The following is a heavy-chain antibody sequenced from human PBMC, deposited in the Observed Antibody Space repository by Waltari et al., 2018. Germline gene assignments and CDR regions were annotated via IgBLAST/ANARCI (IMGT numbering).Heavy chain of an antibody. J-gene: IGHJ4*02. CDR2: RYYSGST. D-gene: IGHD2-15*01. Sequence: QVQLQESGPGLVKPSETLSLTCTVSGGSIDSSHNYWGWIRQPPGKGLEWIGGRYYSGSTYYNPSLKSRVTISVDTSKNQFSLNLSSVTAADTAVYYCVQLPGYWGQGTLVTVSS. CDR3: VQLPGY. CDR1: GGSIDSSHNY. V-gene: IGHV4-39*01.